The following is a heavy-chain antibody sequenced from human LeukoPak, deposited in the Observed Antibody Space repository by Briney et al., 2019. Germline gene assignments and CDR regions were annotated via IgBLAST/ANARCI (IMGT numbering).Heavy chain of an antibody. D-gene: IGHD2-15*01. J-gene: IGHJ4*02. CDR3: ARTPLGYCSGGSCYSVEFDY. V-gene: IGHV4-31*03. CDR1: GGSISSGGYY. Sequence: SQTLSLTCTVSGGSISSGGYYWSWIRQHPGKGLEWIGYIYYSGSTYYTPSLKSRVTISVDTSKNQFSLKLSSVTAADTAVYYCARTPLGYCSGGSCYSVEFDYWGQGTLVTVSS. CDR2: IYYSGST.